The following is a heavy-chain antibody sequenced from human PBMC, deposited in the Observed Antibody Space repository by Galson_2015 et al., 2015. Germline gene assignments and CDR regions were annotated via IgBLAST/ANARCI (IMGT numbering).Heavy chain of an antibody. CDR1: GGTFSSHA. V-gene: IGHV1-69*13. CDR3: AREGRFLEWLFIDY. D-gene: IGHD3-3*01. J-gene: IGHJ4*02. CDR2: IIPIFGTA. Sequence: SVKVSCKASGGTFSSHAISWVRQAPGQGLEWMGGIIPIFGTANYAQKFQGRVTITADESTSTAYMELSSLRSEDTAVYYCAREGRFLEWLFIDYWGQGTLVTVSS.